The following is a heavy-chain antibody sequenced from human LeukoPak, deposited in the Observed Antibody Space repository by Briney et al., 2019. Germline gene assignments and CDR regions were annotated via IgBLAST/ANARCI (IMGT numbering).Heavy chain of an antibody. V-gene: IGHV4-59*08. J-gene: IGHJ3*02. CDR2: ISYTGGEI. Sequence: PSETLSLTCTVSGGSINSYYWSWIRQPPGKGLEWIGYISYTGGEINYNPSLKSRLTISVDTSKNQFSLMLTSVTVADTAVYYCARQPGGTAAFDIWAQGTMVTVSS. D-gene: IGHD6-13*01. CDR1: GGSINSYY. CDR3: ARQPGGTAAFDI.